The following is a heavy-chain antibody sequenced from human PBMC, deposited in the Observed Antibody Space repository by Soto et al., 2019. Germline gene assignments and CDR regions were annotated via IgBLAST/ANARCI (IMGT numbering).Heavy chain of an antibody. CDR1: GFTFSSYA. Sequence: QVQLVESGGGVVQPRRSLRLSCAASGFTFSSYAMHWVRQAPGKGLEWVAVISYDGSNKYYADSVKGRFTISRDNSKNTLYLQMNSLRAEDTAVYYCARDRVAAAVYYYYYGMDVWGQGTTVTVSS. CDR3: ARDRVAAAVYYYYYGMDV. V-gene: IGHV3-30-3*01. D-gene: IGHD6-13*01. J-gene: IGHJ6*02. CDR2: ISYDGSNK.